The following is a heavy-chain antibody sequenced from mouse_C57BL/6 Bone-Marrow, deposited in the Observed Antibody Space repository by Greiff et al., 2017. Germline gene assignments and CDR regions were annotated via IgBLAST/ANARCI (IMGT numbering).Heavy chain of an antibody. Sequence: EVQLQQSGPGLVKPSQSLSLTCSVTGYSITSGYYWNWIRQFPGNKLEWMGYISYDGSNNYNPSLKNRISITRDTSKNQFFLKLNSVTTEDTATYYCARSGLRRGSWFAYWGQGTLVTVSA. CDR1: GYSITSGYY. V-gene: IGHV3-6*01. CDR3: ARSGLRRGSWFAY. CDR2: ISYDGSN. J-gene: IGHJ3*01. D-gene: IGHD2-4*01.